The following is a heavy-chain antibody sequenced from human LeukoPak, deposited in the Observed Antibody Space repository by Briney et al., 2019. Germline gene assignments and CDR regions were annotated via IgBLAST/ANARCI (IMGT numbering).Heavy chain of an antibody. D-gene: IGHD2-2*01. CDR3: ARTTEGYCSSASCFGFSYSYYMDV. Sequence: PSETLSLTCTVSGYSITRGYYWGWTRQPPGKGLEWIGSIYHSGSPYYNPSLKSRVTISVDTSKNQFSLKLSSVIAADTAVYYCARTTEGYCSSASCFGFSYSYYMDVWGKGTTVTISS. CDR2: IYHSGSP. CDR1: GYSITRGYY. J-gene: IGHJ6*03. V-gene: IGHV4-38-2*02.